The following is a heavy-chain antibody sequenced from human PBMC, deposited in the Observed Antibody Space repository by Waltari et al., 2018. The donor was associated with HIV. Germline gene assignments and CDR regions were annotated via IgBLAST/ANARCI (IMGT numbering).Heavy chain of an antibody. D-gene: IGHD3-22*01. CDR1: GFTFSSYG. V-gene: IGHV3-33*01. J-gene: IGHJ4*02. CDR3: ARTPYDTSGYCFDY. Sequence: QVQLVESGGGVVQPGRSLRLSCAASGFTFSSYGMHWVRQAPGKGLEWLAVFWYDGKNKYYADSVKGRFTVSRDNSKNTLFLQMNSLRVDDTAVYYCARTPYDTSGYCFDYWGQGTLVTVSS. CDR2: FWYDGKNK.